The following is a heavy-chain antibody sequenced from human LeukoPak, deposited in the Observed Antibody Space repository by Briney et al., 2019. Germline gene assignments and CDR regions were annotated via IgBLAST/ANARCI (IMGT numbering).Heavy chain of an antibody. V-gene: IGHV4-4*09. CDR3: ARGGYNGYYYYYMDV. D-gene: IGHD5-24*01. Sequence: SETLSLTFTVSGGSISSYYWSWIRQPPGKGLEWIGYIYTSGSTNYNPSLKSRVTISVDTSKNQFSLKLSSVTAADTAVYYCARGGYNGYYYYYMDVWGKGTTVTACS. J-gene: IGHJ6*03. CDR2: IYTSGST. CDR1: GGSISSYY.